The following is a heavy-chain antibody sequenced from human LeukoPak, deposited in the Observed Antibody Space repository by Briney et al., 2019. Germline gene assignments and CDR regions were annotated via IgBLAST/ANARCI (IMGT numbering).Heavy chain of an antibody. CDR3: ARNLGVIVPAAAFDY. D-gene: IGHD2-2*01. Sequence: GGSLRLSCAASGFTFSSYEMNWVRQAPGKGLEWVSYISSSGSTIYYADSVKGRFTISRDNSKNTLFLQMNSLRAEDTAVYYCARNLGVIVPAAAFDYWGQGTLVTVSS. CDR1: GFTFSSYE. V-gene: IGHV3-48*03. J-gene: IGHJ4*02. CDR2: ISSSGSTI.